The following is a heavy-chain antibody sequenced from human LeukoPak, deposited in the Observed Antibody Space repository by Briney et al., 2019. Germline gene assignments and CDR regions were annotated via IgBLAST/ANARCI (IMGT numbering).Heavy chain of an antibody. CDR1: GFAFSRYS. V-gene: IGHV3-21*01. D-gene: IGHD4-11*01. J-gene: IGHJ6*03. Sequence: GGSLRLSCAASGFAFSRYSVNWVRQAPGKGLEWVSSITYNSRYKYYADSVKGRFTISRDNSKNTLYLQMNSLRDGDTAVYYCARDRSNYADYYMDVWGKGTTVTVSS. CDR2: ITYNSRYK. CDR3: ARDRSNYADYYMDV.